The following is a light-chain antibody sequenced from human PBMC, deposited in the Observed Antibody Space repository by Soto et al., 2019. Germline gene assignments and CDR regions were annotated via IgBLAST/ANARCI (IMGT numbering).Light chain of an antibody. V-gene: IGKV1-5*03. J-gene: IGKJ4*01. CDR3: QQYESYPMT. CDR2: KAS. CDR1: QSISSW. Sequence: DSQMTQYPSTLSASVGDRVTITCRASQSISSWLAWYQQKPGKAPKLLISKASTLQSGVPPRFSGSGSGTEFTLTISSLQPDGFATYYCQQYESYPMTFGGGTKVEIK.